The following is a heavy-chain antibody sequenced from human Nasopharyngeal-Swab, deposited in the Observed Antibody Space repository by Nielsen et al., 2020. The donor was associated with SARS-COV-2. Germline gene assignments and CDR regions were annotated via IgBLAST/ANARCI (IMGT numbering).Heavy chain of an antibody. CDR3: AREPPPGYFSSTSCPGWFDP. CDR1: GYTFTSYG. CDR2: ISADNGNT. D-gene: IGHD2-2*01. V-gene: IGHV1-18*01. Sequence: ASVKVSCKASGYTFTSYGISWVRQAPGQGLEWMGWISADNGNTNDAQKLPGRVTMTTDTSTSTAHMELRSLRSDDTAVYYCAREPPPGYFSSTSCPGWFDPWGQGTLVTVSS. J-gene: IGHJ5*02.